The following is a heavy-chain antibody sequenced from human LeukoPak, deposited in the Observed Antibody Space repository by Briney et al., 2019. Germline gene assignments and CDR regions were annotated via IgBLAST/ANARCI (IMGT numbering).Heavy chain of an antibody. D-gene: IGHD3-22*01. J-gene: IGHJ4*02. V-gene: IGHV3-53*01. Sequence: GGSLRLSCAASGFSVSSNFMSWVCQAPGKGLEWVSIIYSGGSTHHADSVKGRFTISRDNSKNTLYLQMSSLRAEDTAVYYCARDIAYNYDSSGYSYVYWGQGTLVTVSS. CDR3: ARDIAYNYDSSGYSYVY. CDR2: IYSGGST. CDR1: GFSVSSNF.